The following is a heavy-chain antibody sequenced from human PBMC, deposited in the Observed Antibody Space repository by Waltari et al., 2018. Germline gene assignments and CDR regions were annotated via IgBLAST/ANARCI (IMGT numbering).Heavy chain of an antibody. V-gene: IGHV3-9*01. CDR3: AKDRVAAAGTLDY. Sequence: EVQLVESGGGLVQPGRSLRLSCAASGFTFDDYAMHWVRQAPGKGLEWVSGISWNSGSIGYADCVKGRFTISRDNAKNSLYLQMNSLRAEDTSLYYCAKDRVAAAGTLDYWGQGTLVTVSS. D-gene: IGHD6-13*01. CDR2: ISWNSGSI. CDR1: GFTFDDYA. J-gene: IGHJ4*02.